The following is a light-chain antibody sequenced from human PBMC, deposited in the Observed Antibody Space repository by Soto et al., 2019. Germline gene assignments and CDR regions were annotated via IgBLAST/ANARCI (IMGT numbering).Light chain of an antibody. J-gene: IGLJ2*01. CDR3: TSYTTSSTLV. Sequence: QSALTQPASVSGSPGQSITISCTGTSSDVGGYNYVSWYQQHPGKAPKVMIYDVNVRPSGVSNRFSGSKSGNTASLTISGLQAEDEADYYCTSYTTSSTLVFGGGTKLTVL. V-gene: IGLV2-14*01. CDR1: SSDVGGYNY. CDR2: DVN.